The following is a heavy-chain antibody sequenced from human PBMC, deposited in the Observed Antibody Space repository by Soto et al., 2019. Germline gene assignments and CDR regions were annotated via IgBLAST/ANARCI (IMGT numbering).Heavy chain of an antibody. CDR3: AGRNGY. Sequence: EVQLLESGGGLVQPGGSLRLSCAGSGFNFGHYAMSWVRQAPGQELEWVSGISGSSGRTYYADSVKGRFTISKDNSENMMSLQMNSLSAEDTAGYYCAGRNGYWGQGTLVTVSS. CDR2: ISGSSGRT. V-gene: IGHV3-23*01. CDR1: GFNFGHYA. J-gene: IGHJ4*02. D-gene: IGHD3-22*01.